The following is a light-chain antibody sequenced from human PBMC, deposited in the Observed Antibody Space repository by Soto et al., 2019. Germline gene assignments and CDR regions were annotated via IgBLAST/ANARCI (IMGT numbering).Light chain of an antibody. CDR3: QQLNTDPLT. CDR1: QGISTY. V-gene: IGKV1-9*01. J-gene: IGKJ3*01. Sequence: DIQLTQSPSFLSASVGDRVTITCRASQGISTYLAWYQQKPGKAPNLLIYAASTLQSGVPTRFTGTGSGTEFTLTISSLQPEDFATYFCQQLNTDPLTFGPGTKVDI. CDR2: AAS.